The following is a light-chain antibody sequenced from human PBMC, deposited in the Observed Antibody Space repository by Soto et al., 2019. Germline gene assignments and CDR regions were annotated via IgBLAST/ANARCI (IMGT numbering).Light chain of an antibody. Sequence: DIQMTQSPSSLSASVGDRVTITCRASQGISNYLALYQQKPGKVPKLLIYAASTLQLGIPSRFSGSGSGTDFTLTISSLQPEDVATYYCQKHNSAPFTFGPGTKVDIK. V-gene: IGKV1-27*01. CDR1: QGISNY. CDR2: AAS. J-gene: IGKJ3*01. CDR3: QKHNSAPFT.